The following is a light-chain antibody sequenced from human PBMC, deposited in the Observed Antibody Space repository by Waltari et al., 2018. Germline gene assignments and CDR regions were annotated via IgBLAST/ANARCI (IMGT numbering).Light chain of an antibody. V-gene: IGKV3-11*01. Sequence: EIVLTQSPATLSLSPGERATRSCRPSQSVRTYLAWYQQKPGQAPRLLIYDAATRATAIPARFSGSGSGTDFTLTISSLEPEDFAVYYCQLRSKWLRTFGQGTKVEV. CDR2: DAA. CDR3: QLRSKWLRT. CDR1: QSVRTY. J-gene: IGKJ1*01.